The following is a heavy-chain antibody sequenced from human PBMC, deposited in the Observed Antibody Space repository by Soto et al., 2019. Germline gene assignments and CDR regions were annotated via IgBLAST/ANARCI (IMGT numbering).Heavy chain of an antibody. Sequence: GGSLRLSCAASGFTFSSYWMSWVRQAPGKGLEWVANIKQDGSEKYYVDSVKGRFTISRDNAKNSLYLQMNSLRAEDTAVYYCARDPSTYYYDSSGYFSDAFDIWGQGTMVTVSS. CDR2: IKQDGSEK. CDR3: ARDPSTYYYDSSGYFSDAFDI. V-gene: IGHV3-7*05. J-gene: IGHJ3*02. CDR1: GFTFSSYW. D-gene: IGHD3-22*01.